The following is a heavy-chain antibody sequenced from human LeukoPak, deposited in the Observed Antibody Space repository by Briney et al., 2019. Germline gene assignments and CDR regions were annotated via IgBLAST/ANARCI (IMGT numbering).Heavy chain of an antibody. CDR1: GFTVSSNY. J-gene: IGHJ4*02. V-gene: IGHV3-53*05. Sequence: PGGSLRLSCAASGFTVSSNYMSWVRQAPGKVLEWSSVIYSGGSTYYADSVKGRFTISRDNSKNTLYLQMNSLRSEDTAVYYCARGWRDSSSWSLFDYWGQGTLVTASS. CDR2: IYSGGST. D-gene: IGHD6-13*01. CDR3: ARGWRDSSSWSLFDY.